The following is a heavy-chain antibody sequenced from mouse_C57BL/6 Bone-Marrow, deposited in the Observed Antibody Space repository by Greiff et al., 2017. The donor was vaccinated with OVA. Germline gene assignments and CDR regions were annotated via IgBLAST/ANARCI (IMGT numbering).Heavy chain of an antibody. CDR3: FLLLWFYDYAMDY. CDR2: IDPSDSYT. J-gene: IGHJ4*01. V-gene: IGHV1-50*01. CDR1: GYTFTSYW. D-gene: IGHD2-2*01. Sequence: QVQLQQPGAELVKPGASVKLSCKASGYTFTSYWMQWVKQRPGQGLEWIGEIDPSDSYTNYNQKFKGKATLTVDTSSSTAYMQLSSLTSEDSAVYYGFLLLWFYDYAMDYWGQGTSVTVSS.